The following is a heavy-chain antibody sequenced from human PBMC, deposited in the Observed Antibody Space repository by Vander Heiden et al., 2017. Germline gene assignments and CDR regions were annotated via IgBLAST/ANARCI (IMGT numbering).Heavy chain of an antibody. CDR2: ILWDNSRI. D-gene: IGHD3-10*01. J-gene: IGHJ6*02. V-gene: IGHV3-9*01. Sequence: EVQLVESGGGLVQPGRSLRPSCEGSGFTFNDHAMHWVRQVPGKGLEWVSGILWDNSRIGYADSGKGRFTISRDNGKNSLYLQMNSLRPEDTALYYCGKDMTPGGLDVWGHGTTVTVSS. CDR1: GFTFNDHA. CDR3: GKDMTPGGLDV.